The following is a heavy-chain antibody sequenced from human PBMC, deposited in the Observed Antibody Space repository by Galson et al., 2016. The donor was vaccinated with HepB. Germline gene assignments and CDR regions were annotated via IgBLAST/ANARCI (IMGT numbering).Heavy chain of an antibody. J-gene: IGHJ4*02. V-gene: IGHV3-23*01. CDR2: ISRTGGST. Sequence: SLRLSCAASRFTFNTYAMSWVRQAPGKGLEWVSTISRTGGSTYYADSAKGRFTISRDNSKNTLYLQMNSLRAEDTAVYYCAKGAEQWLVPGYFDYWGQGTLVTVSS. D-gene: IGHD6-19*01. CDR3: AKGAEQWLVPGYFDY. CDR1: RFTFNTYA.